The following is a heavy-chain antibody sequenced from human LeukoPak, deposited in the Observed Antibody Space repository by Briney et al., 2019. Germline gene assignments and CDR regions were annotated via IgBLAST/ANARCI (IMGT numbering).Heavy chain of an antibody. V-gene: IGHV5-51*01. CDR3: ARPFDYDSSGPGWFDP. J-gene: IGHJ5*02. D-gene: IGHD3-22*01. Sequence: GESLKISCEGSGYSFTNYWIGWVRQMPGKGLEWMGIIYPSDSDTRYNPSFQGQVTISADKSISTAYLQWSSLRASDTAMYYCARPFDYDSSGPGWFDPWGQGTLVTVSS. CDR2: IYPSDSDT. CDR1: GYSFTNYW.